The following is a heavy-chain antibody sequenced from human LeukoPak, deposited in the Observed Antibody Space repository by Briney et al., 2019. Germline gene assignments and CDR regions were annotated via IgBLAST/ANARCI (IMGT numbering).Heavy chain of an antibody. CDR3: ARAPLYPLDY. D-gene: IGHD5/OR15-5a*01. Sequence: ASVKVSCKASGYTFTSYGISWVRQAPGQGLEWMGWISTYNGNTDYAQKFQGRVTMTTDTSTSTAFMELRNLRSDDTAVYYCARAPLYPLDYWGQGTPVTVSS. CDR2: ISTYNGNT. J-gene: IGHJ4*02. CDR1: GYTFTSYG. V-gene: IGHV1-18*01.